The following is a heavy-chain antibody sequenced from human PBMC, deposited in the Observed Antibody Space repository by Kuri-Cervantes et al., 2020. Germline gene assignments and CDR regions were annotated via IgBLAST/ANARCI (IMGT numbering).Heavy chain of an antibody. J-gene: IGHJ4*02. Sequence: LSLTCAASGFTFNNYWMTWVRQAPGRGMEWVANIKEDGSETSYVGSVKGRFTISRDNAKNSLYLQMDSLRAEDTAVYYCARAPKAEYWGQGTLVTVSS. D-gene: IGHD6-25*01. CDR2: IKEDGSET. CDR1: GFTFNNYW. V-gene: IGHV3-7*01. CDR3: ARAPKAEY.